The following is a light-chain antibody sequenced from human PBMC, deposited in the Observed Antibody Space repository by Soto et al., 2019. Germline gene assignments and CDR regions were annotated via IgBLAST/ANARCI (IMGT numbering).Light chain of an antibody. V-gene: IGLV2-14*01. CDR3: SSYTSSSTLEVV. CDR1: SSDVGGYNY. Sequence: QSVLTQPASVSGSPGQSITISCTGTSSDVGGYNYVSWYQQHPGKAPKLMIYEVSNRPSGVPNRFSGSKSGNTASLTISGLQAEDEADYYCSSYTSSSTLEVVFGGGTKLTVL. J-gene: IGLJ2*01. CDR2: EVS.